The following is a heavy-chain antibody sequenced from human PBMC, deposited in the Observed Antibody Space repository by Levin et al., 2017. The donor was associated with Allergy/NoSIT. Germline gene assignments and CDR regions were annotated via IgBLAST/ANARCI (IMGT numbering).Heavy chain of an antibody. CDR1: GGSISSYY. D-gene: IGHD4-23*01. Sequence: PSETLSLTCTVSGGSISSYYWSWIRQPPGKGLEWIGYIYYSGSTNYNPSLKSRVTISVDTSKNQFSLKLSSVTAADTAVYYCAREGYYGGNTLYYFDYWGQGTLVTVSS. J-gene: IGHJ4*02. CDR2: IYYSGST. CDR3: AREGYYGGNTLYYFDY. V-gene: IGHV4-59*01.